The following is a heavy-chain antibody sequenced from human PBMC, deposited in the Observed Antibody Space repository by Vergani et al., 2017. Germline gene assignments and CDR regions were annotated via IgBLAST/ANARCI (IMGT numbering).Heavy chain of an antibody. D-gene: IGHD3-22*01. CDR3: AHRTYYYDSSGYSFDY. V-gene: IGHV2-70*04. CDR1: GFSVSTSGMR. CDR2: IEWDDDE. Sequence: QVTLKESGPALVKPTQTLTLTCPFSGFSVSTSGMRASWIRQPPGKALEWLARIEWDDDEFYTTSLKTRLKIAKDTSQNQVVFTMTDVDPVDTATYYCAHRTYYYDSSGYSFDYWGQGTLVTVSS. J-gene: IGHJ4*02.